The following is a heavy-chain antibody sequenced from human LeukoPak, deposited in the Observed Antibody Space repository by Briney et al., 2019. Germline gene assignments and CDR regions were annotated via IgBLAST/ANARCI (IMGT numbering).Heavy chain of an antibody. D-gene: IGHD3-22*01. J-gene: IGHJ4*02. Sequence: SVKVSCKASGGTFSSYAISWVRQAPGQGLEWMGGIIPTFGTANYAQKFQGRVTITADKSTGTAYMELSSLRSEDTAVYYCARTSSGYYYGVYWGQGTLVTVSS. CDR3: ARTSSGYYYGVY. CDR2: IIPTFGTA. CDR1: GGTFSSYA. V-gene: IGHV1-69*06.